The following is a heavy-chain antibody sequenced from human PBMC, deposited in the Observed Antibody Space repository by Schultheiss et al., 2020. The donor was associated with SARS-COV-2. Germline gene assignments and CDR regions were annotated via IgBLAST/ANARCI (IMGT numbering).Heavy chain of an antibody. CDR1: GFTFSSYS. Sequence: GESLKISCAASGFTFSSYSMNWVRQAPGKGLEWVSSISSSSSYIYYADSVKGRFTISRDNAKNSLYLQMNSLRAEDTAVYYCARGSGYHSSTYYYGMDVWGQGTTVTVSS. J-gene: IGHJ6*02. D-gene: IGHD5-12*01. CDR2: ISSSSSYI. CDR3: ARGSGYHSSTYYYGMDV. V-gene: IGHV3-21*01.